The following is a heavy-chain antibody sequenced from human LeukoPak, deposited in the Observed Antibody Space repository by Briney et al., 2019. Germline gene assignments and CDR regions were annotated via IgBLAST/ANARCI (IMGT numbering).Heavy chain of an antibody. CDR2: IRQDGGEK. V-gene: IGHV3-7*01. D-gene: IGHD6-13*01. Sequence: PGGSLRLSCAASGFTFSDYWMNWVRQAPGKGLEWVANIRQDGGEKYYGDSVKGRFTISRDNAKNSLFLQMHRLRAEDAAVYYCARPGLTAAAGALDGMDVWGQGTTVTVSS. CDR1: GFTFSDYW. CDR3: ARPGLTAAAGALDGMDV. J-gene: IGHJ6*02.